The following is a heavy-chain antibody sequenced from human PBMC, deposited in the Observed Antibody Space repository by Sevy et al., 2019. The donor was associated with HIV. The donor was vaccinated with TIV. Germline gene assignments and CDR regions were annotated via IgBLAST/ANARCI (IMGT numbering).Heavy chain of an antibody. D-gene: IGHD6-6*01. J-gene: IGHJ4*02. V-gene: IGHV4-34*01. CDR1: GGSFSGYY. Sequence: SETLSLTCAGYGGSFSGYYWSWIRQPPGKGLEWIGEINHSGSTNYNPSLKSRVTISVDTSKNQVSLKLSSVTAADTAVYYCATWRSIAARPGENYWGQGTLVTVSS. CDR3: ATWRSIAARPGENY. CDR2: INHSGST.